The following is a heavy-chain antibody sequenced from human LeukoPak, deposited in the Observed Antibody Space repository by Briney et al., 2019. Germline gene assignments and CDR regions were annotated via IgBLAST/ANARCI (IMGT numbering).Heavy chain of an antibody. D-gene: IGHD5-24*01. Sequence: GGSLRLSCAASGFTFSSYEMNWVRQAPGKGLEWVPYISSSGSTKYYADSMKGRLTISRDNAKNSLYLQMNSLRAEDTAVYYCARIATKMATHYFDDWGQGTLVTVSS. CDR2: ISSSGSTK. CDR1: GFTFSSYE. CDR3: ARIATKMATHYFDD. J-gene: IGHJ4*02. V-gene: IGHV3-48*03.